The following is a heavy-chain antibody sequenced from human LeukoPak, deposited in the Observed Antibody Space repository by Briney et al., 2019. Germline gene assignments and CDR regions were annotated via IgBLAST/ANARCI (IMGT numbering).Heavy chain of an antibody. CDR3: ARISSCSSTSCYTGVGAFDI. V-gene: IGHV4-4*02. CDR2: IYHSGST. D-gene: IGHD2-2*02. CDR1: GGSISSSNW. Sequence: SETLSLTCAVSGGSISSSNWWSWVRQPPGKGLEWIGEIYHSGSTNYNPSLKSRVTISVDKSKNQFSLKLSSVTAADTAVYYCARISSCSSTSCYTGVGAFDIWGQGTMVTVSS. J-gene: IGHJ3*02.